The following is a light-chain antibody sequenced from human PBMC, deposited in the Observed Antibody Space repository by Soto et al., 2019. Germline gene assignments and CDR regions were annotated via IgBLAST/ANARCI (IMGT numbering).Light chain of an antibody. CDR1: KSISSC. CDR2: AAS. J-gene: IGKJ1*01. Sequence: DIQMTQSPCSLSASVGDRVTITCRSSKSISSCLNWYQQKPGKAPKLLIYAASNLQSGVPSRFSGSESGTDFILTISSLQPEDFATYYCQPIYVAPVTFGQGTKVEIK. V-gene: IGKV1-39*01. CDR3: QPIYVAPVT.